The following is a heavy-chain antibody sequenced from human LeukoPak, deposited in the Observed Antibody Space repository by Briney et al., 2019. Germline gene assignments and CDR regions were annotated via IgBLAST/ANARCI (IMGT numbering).Heavy chain of an antibody. CDR2: INQDGRQT. CDR3: TWDKGREDHH. J-gene: IGHJ5*02. Sequence: GGSLRLSCAASGFTFSTYWMSWVRQAPGTGLEWVANINQDGRQTYYVDSVKGRFTISRDNAKNSLYLQMDSLRAEDTAVYYCTWDKGREDHHWGLGTLVTVSS. V-gene: IGHV3-7*04. CDR1: GFTFSTYW. D-gene: IGHD5-24*01.